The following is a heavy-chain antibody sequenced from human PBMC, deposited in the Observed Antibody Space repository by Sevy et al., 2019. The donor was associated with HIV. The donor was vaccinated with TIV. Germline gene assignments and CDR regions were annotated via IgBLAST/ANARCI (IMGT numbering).Heavy chain of an antibody. CDR1: GFTFSSYA. V-gene: IGHV3-30-3*01. D-gene: IGHD2-15*01. CDR3: AREGDIEEDVSAFDI. J-gene: IGHJ3*02. CDR2: ISYDGSNK. Sequence: GGSLRLSCAASGFTFSSYAMHWVRQAPGKGLEWVAVISYDGSNKYYADSVKGRFTISRDNSKNTLYLQMNSVRAEDTAVYYCAREGDIEEDVSAFDIWGQGTMVTVSS.